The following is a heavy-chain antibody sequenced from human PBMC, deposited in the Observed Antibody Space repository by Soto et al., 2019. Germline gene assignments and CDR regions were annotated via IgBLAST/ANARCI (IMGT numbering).Heavy chain of an antibody. V-gene: IGHV5-51*01. Sequence: GESLKISCQGSGYSFTSYWIGWVRQMPGKGLEWMGIIYPGDSDTRYSPSFQGQVTISADKSISTAYLQWSSLKASDTAMYYCAVVDYGGNSASNYFDYWGQGTLVTVSS. J-gene: IGHJ4*02. CDR3: AVVDYGGNSASNYFDY. CDR2: IYPGDSDT. CDR1: GYSFTSYW. D-gene: IGHD4-17*01.